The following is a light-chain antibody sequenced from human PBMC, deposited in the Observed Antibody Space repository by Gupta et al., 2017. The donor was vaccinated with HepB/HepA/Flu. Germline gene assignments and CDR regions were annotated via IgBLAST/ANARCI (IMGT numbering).Light chain of an antibody. CDR2: KAS. CDR1: QTISGR. Sequence: DIQMTQSPSTLSASVGDRVTITCRASQTISGRLAWYQQKPGQVPKLLIYKASSLESGVPSRFSGSGSGTEFALTISGLQPDDFANYYCQQDDTYYTFGRGTELEIE. J-gene: IGKJ2*01. CDR3: QQDDTYYT. V-gene: IGKV1-5*03.